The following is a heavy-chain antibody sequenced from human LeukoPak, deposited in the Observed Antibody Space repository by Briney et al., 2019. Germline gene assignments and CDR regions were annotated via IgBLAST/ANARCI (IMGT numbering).Heavy chain of an antibody. J-gene: IGHJ4*02. V-gene: IGHV1-2*02. Sequence: ASVKVSCKASGYTFTGYFIHWVRQAPGQGLEWMGWINPNSGDTNYAQKFQGRLTMTRDTSINTAYMELSRLRSADTAVYYCARDERYDSSGYPFDYWGQGTLVTVSS. D-gene: IGHD3-22*01. CDR1: GYTFTGYF. CDR2: INPNSGDT. CDR3: ARDERYDSSGYPFDY.